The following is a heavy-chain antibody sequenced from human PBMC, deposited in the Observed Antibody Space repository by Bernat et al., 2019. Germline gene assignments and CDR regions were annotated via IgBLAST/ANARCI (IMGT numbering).Heavy chain of an antibody. CDR1: GYTFTSYG. V-gene: IGHV1-18*01. J-gene: IGHJ6*02. Sequence: QVQLVQSGAEVKKPGASVKVSCKASGYTFTSYGISWVRQAPGQGLEWMGWISAYNGNTNYAQKLQGRVTMTTVTSTSTAYMELRSLRSDDTAVYYCAREVRPTLGAGKWIYGMDVWGQGTTVTVSS. CDR2: ISAYNGNT. D-gene: IGHD6-19*01. CDR3: AREVRPTLGAGKWIYGMDV.